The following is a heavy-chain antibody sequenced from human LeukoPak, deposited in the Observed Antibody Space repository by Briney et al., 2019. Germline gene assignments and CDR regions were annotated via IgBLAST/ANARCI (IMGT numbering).Heavy chain of an antibody. CDR3: AREITMVRGVMGFNWFDP. Sequence: SETLSLTCTVSGGSISSYYWSWIRQPPGKGLEWIGRIYTSGSTNYNPSLKSRVTMSVDTSKNQFSLKLSSVTAADTAVYYCAREITMVRGVMGFNWFDPWGQGTLVTVSS. CDR2: IYTSGST. J-gene: IGHJ5*02. D-gene: IGHD3-10*01. CDR1: GGSISSYY. V-gene: IGHV4-4*07.